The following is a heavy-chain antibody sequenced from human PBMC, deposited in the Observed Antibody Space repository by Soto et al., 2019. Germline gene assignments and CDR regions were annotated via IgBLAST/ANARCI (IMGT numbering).Heavy chain of an antibody. J-gene: IGHJ4*02. CDR1: GASLKIGCYY. V-gene: IGHV4-61*03. CDR2: VYCSGTT. D-gene: IGHD5-18*01. CDR3: ARGYSYDHFAT. Sequence: PEKPPLTYTVSGASLKIGCYYWGWVRQPPGRGLEWIGLVYCSGTTNYSPSLKSRVTISMETSKNYFSLRLNSVTAADTAMYYCARGYSYDHFATWGQGPMVTLS.